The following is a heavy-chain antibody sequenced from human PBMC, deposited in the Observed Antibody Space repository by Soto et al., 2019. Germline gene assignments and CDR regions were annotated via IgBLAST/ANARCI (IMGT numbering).Heavy chain of an antibody. CDR3: ARYHLMEYANSGMEV. Sequence: GWSLRLSCAASGFTFSSYAMHWVRQAPGKGLEWVAVISYDGSNKYYADSVKGRFTISRDNSKNTLYLQMNSLRAEDTAVYYFARYHLMEYANSGMEVWCQGSMVSVSS. CDR1: GFTFSSYA. CDR2: ISYDGSNK. V-gene: IGHV3-30-3*01. D-gene: IGHD2-8*01. J-gene: IGHJ6*02.